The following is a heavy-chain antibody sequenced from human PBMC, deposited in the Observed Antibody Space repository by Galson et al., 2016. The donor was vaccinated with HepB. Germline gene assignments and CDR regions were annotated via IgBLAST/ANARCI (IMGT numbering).Heavy chain of an antibody. J-gene: IGHJ4*02. CDR3: TMISWSTSSGFGF. Sequence: SLRLSCAASGFTFSSYAMSWVRQAPGKGLEWVSAISGSGGSTYYAGSVKGRFTISTDNSKNTLYLQMNSLRAEDTALYYCTMISWSTSSGFGFWGQGTRVTVSS. CDR2: ISGSGGST. V-gene: IGHV3-23*01. CDR1: GFTFSSYA. D-gene: IGHD3-22*01.